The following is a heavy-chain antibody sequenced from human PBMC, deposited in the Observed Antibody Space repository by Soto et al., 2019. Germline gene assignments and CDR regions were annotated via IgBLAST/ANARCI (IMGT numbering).Heavy chain of an antibody. Sequence: ASVKVSCKASGYTFRSYGISWVRRAPGQGLEWMGWISADNGNTNYAQKFQGRVTMTTDTSTSTAYMELRSLRSDDTAVYYCARDPRNTAMVDWGQGSLVTVSS. D-gene: IGHD5-18*01. CDR3: ARDPRNTAMVD. CDR2: ISADNGNT. V-gene: IGHV1-18*04. CDR1: GYTFRSYG. J-gene: IGHJ4*02.